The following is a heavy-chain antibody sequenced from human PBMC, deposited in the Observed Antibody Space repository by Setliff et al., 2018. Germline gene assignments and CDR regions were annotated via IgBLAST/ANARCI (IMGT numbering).Heavy chain of an antibody. CDR2: IGAYNGNT. Sequence: ASVKVSCKASGYTFTNYGVTWVRQAPGQGLEWMGWIGAYNGNTYNAHKFQGRVTMTSDTSTSTAYMELRSLRSDDTAVYYCARVIIAVAGYFDFWGQGTLVTVSS. J-gene: IGHJ4*02. CDR1: GYTFTNYG. D-gene: IGHD6-19*01. CDR3: ARVIIAVAGYFDF. V-gene: IGHV1-18*01.